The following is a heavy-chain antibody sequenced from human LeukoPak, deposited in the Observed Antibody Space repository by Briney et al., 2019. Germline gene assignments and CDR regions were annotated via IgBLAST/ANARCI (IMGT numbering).Heavy chain of an antibody. J-gene: IGHJ6*02. D-gene: IGHD6-13*01. Sequence: PGVSLRLSCAASGFTVDSNYTSWVRQAPGNGLEWASLIYTGGSTYYADSVRGRFTISRDNSKNTLYLQMNSLRPEDTAVYHCAGGFGKAAANVFGGYTMDVWGQETTVTVSS. CDR3: AGGFGKAAANVFGGYTMDV. V-gene: IGHV3-66*02. CDR2: IYTGGST. CDR1: GFTVDSNY.